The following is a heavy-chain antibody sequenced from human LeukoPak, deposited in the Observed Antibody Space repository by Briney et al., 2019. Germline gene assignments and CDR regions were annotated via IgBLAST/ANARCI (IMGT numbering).Heavy chain of an antibody. V-gene: IGHV4-4*07. J-gene: IGHJ3*02. CDR2: IYTSGST. Sequence: SETLSLTCTVSGGSISGYYWSWIRQPAGKGLEWIGRIYTSGSTNYNPSLQSRVTMSVDASKNQFSLKLSSVTAADTAVYYCARRDGPRAFDIWGQGTMVTVSS. CDR1: GGSISGYY. D-gene: IGHD5-24*01. CDR3: ARRDGPRAFDI.